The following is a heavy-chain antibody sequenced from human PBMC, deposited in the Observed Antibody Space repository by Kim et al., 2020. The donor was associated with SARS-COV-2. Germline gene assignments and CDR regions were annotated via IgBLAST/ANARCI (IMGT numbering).Heavy chain of an antibody. Sequence: GGSLRLSCAASGFTFDDYAMHWVRQAPGKGLEWVSGISWNSGSIGYADSVKGRFTISRDNAKNSLYLQMNSLRAEDTALYYCAKDSPGYSSSWYESWGQG. D-gene: IGHD6-13*01. CDR3: AKDSPGYSSSWYES. CDR2: ISWNSGSI. V-gene: IGHV3-9*01. CDR1: GFTFDDYA. J-gene: IGHJ1*01.